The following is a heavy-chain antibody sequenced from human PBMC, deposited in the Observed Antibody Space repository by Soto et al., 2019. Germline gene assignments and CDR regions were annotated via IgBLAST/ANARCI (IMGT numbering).Heavy chain of an antibody. CDR2: ISYDGTNK. J-gene: IGHJ4*02. Sequence: QAPGKGPEWVALISYDGTNKFYADSVKGRFTISRDNSKSTLYLQVDSLRPEDAAVYYCARDPKTSGGQHWAFNYFDSWGQGTLVTVSS. V-gene: IGHV3-30-3*01. CDR3: ARDPKTSGGQHWAFNYFDS. D-gene: IGHD7-27*01.